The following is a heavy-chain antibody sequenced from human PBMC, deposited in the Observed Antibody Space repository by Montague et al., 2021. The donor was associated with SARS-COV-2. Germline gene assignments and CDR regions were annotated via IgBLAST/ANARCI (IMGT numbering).Heavy chain of an antibody. D-gene: IGHD5-18*01. CDR3: AAFYVDTVSVTNAFDL. CDR1: GFSVSSKY. Sequence: SLRLSCAASGFSVSSKYMTWVRQPPGKGLEWVSTIYSGDTAYYADSVQGRFTISRDHSKNTVFLQMNSLRAEDTALYYCAAFYVDTVSVTNAFDLRGQGTLVSVSS. J-gene: IGHJ3*01. V-gene: IGHV3-53*01. CDR2: IYSGDTA.